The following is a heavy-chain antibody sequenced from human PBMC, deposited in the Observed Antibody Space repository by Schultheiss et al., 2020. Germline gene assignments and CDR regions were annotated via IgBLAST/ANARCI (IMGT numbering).Heavy chain of an antibody. CDR2: LSHSGST. CDR1: GGSISSYY. D-gene: IGHD6-19*01. V-gene: IGHV4-59*12. CDR3: ARGPGIVVSGTSYF. J-gene: IGHJ3*01. Sequence: SETLSLTCTVSGGSISSYYWSWIRQPPGKGLEWVGYLSHSGSTNYNPSLKSRVTMSVDTSKNQFSLRLNSVTAADTAVYYCARGPGIVVSGTSYFWGQGTMVTVSS.